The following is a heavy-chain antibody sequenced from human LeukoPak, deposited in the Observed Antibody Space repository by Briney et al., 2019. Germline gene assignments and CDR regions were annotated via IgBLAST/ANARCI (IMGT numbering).Heavy chain of an antibody. V-gene: IGHV1-18*01. D-gene: IGHD2-2*01. J-gene: IGHJ5*02. Sequence: ASVKVSCKASGYTFTSYGISWVRQAPGQGLEWMGWISAYNGNTNYAQKFQGRVTMTTETSTSTAYMELRSLRSDDTAVYYCARVSTPRDWFDPWGQGTLVTVSS. CDR1: GYTFTSYG. CDR3: ARVSTPRDWFDP. CDR2: ISAYNGNT.